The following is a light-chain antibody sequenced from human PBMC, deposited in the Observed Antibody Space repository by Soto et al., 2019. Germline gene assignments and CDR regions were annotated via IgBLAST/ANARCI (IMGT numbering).Light chain of an antibody. J-gene: IGKJ1*01. V-gene: IGKV1-27*01. CDR1: QAISNY. CDR3: QKYNSAPWK. CDR2: AAS. Sequence: DIQMTQSPSSLSASVGDRVTITCRASQAISNYLAWYQQKPGEVPNLLIYAASTLQSGVPSRFSGSGSGTDFTLTINSLQPEDVATYYCQKYNSAPWKFGQGTKVEIK.